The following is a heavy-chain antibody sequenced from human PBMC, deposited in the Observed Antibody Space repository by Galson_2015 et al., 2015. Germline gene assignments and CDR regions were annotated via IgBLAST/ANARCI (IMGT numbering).Heavy chain of an antibody. CDR1: GFTFSNYW. D-gene: IGHD2-15*01. CDR2: INGDGSST. J-gene: IGHJ4*02. Sequence: SLRLSCAASGFTFSNYWVHWVRQAPGKGLEWLSRINGDGSSTSYADSVKGRFTISRDNAKNTLSLQMNSLRAEDSAVYYCTRGAYCSGGICYSCGDYWGQGTLATVSS. CDR3: TRGAYCSGGICYSCGDY. V-gene: IGHV3-74*01.